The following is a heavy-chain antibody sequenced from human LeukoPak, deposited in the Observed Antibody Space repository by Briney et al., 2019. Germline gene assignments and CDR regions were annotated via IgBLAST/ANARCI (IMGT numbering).Heavy chain of an antibody. CDR1: GYTFTNFE. D-gene: IGHD6-19*01. V-gene: IGHV1-8*03. CDR2: MNPNSGNS. Sequence: GAPVKVSCKASGYTFTNFEVNWVRQAAGQGLEWMGWMNPNSGNSGFAQKFQGRVTITSDNSISTAYMEVSGLTPDDTAVYFCARVAPQWLAPIDYWGQGTLVIVSS. CDR3: ARVAPQWLAPIDY. J-gene: IGHJ4*02.